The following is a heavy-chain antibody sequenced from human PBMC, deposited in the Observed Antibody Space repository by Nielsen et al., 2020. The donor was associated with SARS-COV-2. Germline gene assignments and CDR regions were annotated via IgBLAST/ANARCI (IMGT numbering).Heavy chain of an antibody. D-gene: IGHD4-11*01. Sequence: SETLSLTCTVSGGSTTNYYWSWIRQAPGKGLEWIGYIYYSGSTNYNPSLKSRVTMSVDTSRNQFSLKLDSVTAADTAVYYCARCSKRYFYYYGMDVWGRGTTVTVSS. CDR2: IYYSGST. J-gene: IGHJ6*02. CDR1: GGSTTNYY. CDR3: ARCSKRYFYYYGMDV. V-gene: IGHV4-59*01.